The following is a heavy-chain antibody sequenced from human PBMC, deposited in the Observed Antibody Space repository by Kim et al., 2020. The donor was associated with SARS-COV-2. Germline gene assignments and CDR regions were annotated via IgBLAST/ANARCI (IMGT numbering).Heavy chain of an antibody. CDR3: ARQRGLLWFGELFRWFDP. D-gene: IGHD3-10*01. CDR1: GGSISSYY. CDR2: IYYSGST. Sequence: SETLSLTCTVSGGSISSYYWSWIRQPPGKGLEWIGYIYYSGSTNYNPSLKSRVTISVDTSKNQFSLKLSSVTAADTAVYYCARQRGLLWFGELFRWFDPWGQGTLVTVSS. V-gene: IGHV4-59*08. J-gene: IGHJ5*02.